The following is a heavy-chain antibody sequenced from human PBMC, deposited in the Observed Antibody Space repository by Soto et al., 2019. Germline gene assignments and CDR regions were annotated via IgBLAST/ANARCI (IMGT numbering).Heavy chain of an antibody. CDR1: GFTFSSYA. D-gene: IGHD2-15*01. J-gene: IGHJ6*03. CDR3: AKGGEGYCSGTSCLYHMDA. CDR2: ITGSGDST. V-gene: IGHV3-23*01. Sequence: PGGSLRLSCAASGFTFSSYAMSWVRQAPGKGLEWVSAITGSGDSTYCADSVKGRFTVSRDNSKNTLYLQMSSLRAEDTAVYYCAKGGEGYCSGTSCLYHMDAWGKGTTVTVSS.